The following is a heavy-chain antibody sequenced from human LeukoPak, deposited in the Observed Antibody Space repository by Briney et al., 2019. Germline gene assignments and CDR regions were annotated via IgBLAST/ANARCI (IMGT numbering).Heavy chain of an antibody. CDR3: ARADGSGSYYSVPFD. Sequence: GGSLRLSCTASGFTFTSYAMHWLRQAPGKGLEWVAVIPYDGSNKYFADSVKGRFTISRDNSKNTLYLQMNSLRTEDTAMYYCARADGSGSYYSVPFDWGQGTLVTVSS. D-gene: IGHD3-10*01. CDR2: IPYDGSNK. J-gene: IGHJ4*02. V-gene: IGHV3-30*04. CDR1: GFTFTSYA.